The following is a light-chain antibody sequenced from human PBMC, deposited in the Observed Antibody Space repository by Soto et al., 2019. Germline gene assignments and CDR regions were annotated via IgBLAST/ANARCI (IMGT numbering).Light chain of an antibody. Sequence: QSVLPRPPSASGTHGQRVTISCSGSSSNIGSHTVNWYQQLPGTAPRLLIYSNTQRPSGVPDRFSGSKSGTSASLAISRLQSEYEADYYCAAWDDSLNGVVFGGGTKLTVL. CDR1: SSNIGSHT. V-gene: IGLV1-44*01. J-gene: IGLJ2*01. CDR2: SNT. CDR3: AAWDDSLNGVV.